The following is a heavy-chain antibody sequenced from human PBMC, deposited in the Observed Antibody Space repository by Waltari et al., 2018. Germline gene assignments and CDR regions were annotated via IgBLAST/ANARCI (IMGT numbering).Heavy chain of an antibody. CDR3: AKDLAFEAGYSSGWDLDY. CDR2: IRYDGFRK. CDR1: GLLFSKYG. Sequence: VQLVESGGGVVQPGGSLRLSWLAFGLLFSKYGINLVRQTPGRRLEWVASIRYDGFRKSFADSVKGRFTISRDDPKNTVYLQMSSLRPEDTAVYFCAKDLAFEAGYSSGWDLDYWGQGTLVAVSS. V-gene: IGHV3-30*02. J-gene: IGHJ4*02. D-gene: IGHD6-19*01.